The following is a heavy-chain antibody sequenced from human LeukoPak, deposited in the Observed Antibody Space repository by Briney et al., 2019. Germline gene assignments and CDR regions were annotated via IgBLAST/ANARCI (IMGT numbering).Heavy chain of an antibody. CDR3: ARENPYVTYYFDY. D-gene: IGHD2-21*02. CDR1: GYTFTGYY. Sequence: GASVKVSCKASGYTFTGYYMHWVRQAPGQGLEWMGWINPNSGGTNYAQKFQGRVTMTRDTSISTAYMELSRLRSDDTAVYYCARENPYVTYYFDYWGQGTLVTVSS. J-gene: IGHJ4*02. CDR2: INPNSGGT. V-gene: IGHV1-2*02.